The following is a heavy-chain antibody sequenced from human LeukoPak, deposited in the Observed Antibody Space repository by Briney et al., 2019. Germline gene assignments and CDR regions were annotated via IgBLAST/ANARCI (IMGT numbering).Heavy chain of an antibody. CDR3: ARGRFWSGYLFDY. J-gene: IGHJ4*02. D-gene: IGHD3-3*01. CDR2: ISSSGSTI. V-gene: IGHV3-48*01. Sequence: GGSLRLSCAASGFTFSSYSMNRVRQAPGKGLEWVSYISSSGSTIYYADSVKGRFTISRDNSKNTLYLQMNSLRAEDTAVYYCARGRFWSGYLFDYWGQGTLVTVSS. CDR1: GFTFSSYS.